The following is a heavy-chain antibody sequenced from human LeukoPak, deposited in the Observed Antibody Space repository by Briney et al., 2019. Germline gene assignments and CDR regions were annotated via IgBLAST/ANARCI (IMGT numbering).Heavy chain of an antibody. Sequence: PGRSLRLSCAASGFTFSSYAMSWVRQAPGKGLEWVSAITVSGGSTYYADSVKGRFTISRDNSKNTLSLQMNSLRAEDTAVYYCARRERGWYFDYWGQGTLVTVSS. CDR3: ARRERGWYFDY. CDR2: ITVSGGST. V-gene: IGHV3-23*01. J-gene: IGHJ4*02. D-gene: IGHD6-19*01. CDR1: GFTFSSYA.